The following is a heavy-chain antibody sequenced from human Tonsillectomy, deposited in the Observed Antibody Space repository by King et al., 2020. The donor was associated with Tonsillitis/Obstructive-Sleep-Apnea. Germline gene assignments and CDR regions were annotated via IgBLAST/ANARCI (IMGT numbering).Heavy chain of an antibody. CDR2: IYRGGTS. D-gene: IGHD6-13*01. J-gene: IGHJ4*02. Sequence: VQLVESGGGLIQPGKSLRLSCAASGFTVSGTYMSWVRQAPGKGLEWVSLIYRGGTSSYAESVKGRFTISSDNSKNKVYLQMNSLRAEETAVYFCARVFDYGTKPGIAQDWGQGTLVTVSS. CDR3: ARVFDYGTKPGIAQD. V-gene: IGHV3-53*01. CDR1: GFTVSGTY.